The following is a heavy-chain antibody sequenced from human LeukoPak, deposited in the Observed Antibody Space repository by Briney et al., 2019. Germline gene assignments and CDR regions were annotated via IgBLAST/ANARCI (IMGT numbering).Heavy chain of an antibody. D-gene: IGHD3-3*01. J-gene: IGHJ5*02. Sequence: ASVKVSCKASGYTFVDFDINWVRQVAGQGLEWMGGIIPIFGTANYAQKFQGRVTITADESTSTAYMELSSLRSEDTAVYYCARDHNFWSGYYFGWFDPWGQGTLVTVSS. V-gene: IGHV1-69*13. CDR1: GYTFVDFD. CDR2: IIPIFGTA. CDR3: ARDHNFWSGYYFGWFDP.